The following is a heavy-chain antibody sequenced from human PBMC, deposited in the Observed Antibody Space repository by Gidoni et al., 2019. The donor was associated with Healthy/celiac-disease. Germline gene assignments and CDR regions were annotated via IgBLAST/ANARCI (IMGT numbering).Heavy chain of an antibody. J-gene: IGHJ6*02. CDR1: GLLFGSYG. V-gene: IGHV3-23*01. CDR3: AKRDTAMVQLYYYYYGMDV. Sequence: EVQLLESGGGLVQPGGSLRLSCAASGLLFGSYGISWVRQAPGKGLEWVSAISGSGGSTYYADSVTGRFTISIDNSKNTLYLQMNSLRAEDTAVYYCAKRDTAMVQLYYYYYGMDVWGQGTTVTVSS. CDR2: ISGSGGST. D-gene: IGHD5-18*01.